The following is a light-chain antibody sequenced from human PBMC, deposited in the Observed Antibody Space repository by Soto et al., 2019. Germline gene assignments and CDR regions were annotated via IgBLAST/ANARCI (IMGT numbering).Light chain of an antibody. CDR2: EVT. Sequence: QSVLTQPASVSGSPGQSIAISCTGTRSDVGAYNYVSWYQQHPGKAPKLMISEVTNRPSGVSDRFSGSTSGNTASLTISGLQAEDEADYYCSSFTTRFTFVFGNATKVTV. CDR3: SSFTTRFTFV. V-gene: IGLV2-14*01. J-gene: IGLJ1*01. CDR1: RSDVGAYNY.